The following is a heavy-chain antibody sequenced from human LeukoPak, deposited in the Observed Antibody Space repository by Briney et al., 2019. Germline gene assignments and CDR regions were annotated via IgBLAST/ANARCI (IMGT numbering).Heavy chain of an antibody. Sequence: SVKVSCKASGGTFSSYAISWVRQAPGQGLEWMGGIIPILGTANYAQKFQGRVTITADESTSTAYMELSSLRSEDTAVYYCARDPFTFGGVPFDYWGQGTLVTVSS. CDR1: GGTFSSYA. V-gene: IGHV1-69*13. CDR2: IIPILGTA. CDR3: ARDPFTFGGVPFDY. J-gene: IGHJ4*02. D-gene: IGHD3-16*01.